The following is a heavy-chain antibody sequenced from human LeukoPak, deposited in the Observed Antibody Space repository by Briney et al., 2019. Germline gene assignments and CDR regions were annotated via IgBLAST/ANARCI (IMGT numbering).Heavy chain of an antibody. D-gene: IGHD3-22*01. V-gene: IGHV4-61*02. CDR2: IYTSGST. CDR1: GGSISSGSYY. Sequence: KSSQTLSLTCTVSGGSISSGSYYWSWIRQPAGKGLEWIGRIYTSGSTSYNPSLKSRVTISVDTSKNQFCLKLSSVTAADTAVYYCAIGHYDSSDYPDWFDPWGQGTLVTVSS. CDR3: AIGHYDSSDYPDWFDP. J-gene: IGHJ5*02.